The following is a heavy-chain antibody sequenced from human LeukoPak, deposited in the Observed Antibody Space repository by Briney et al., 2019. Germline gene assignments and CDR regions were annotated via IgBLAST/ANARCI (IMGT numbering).Heavy chain of an antibody. CDR3: ATLRAKVVTNDAFDI. CDR1: GGTFSSYA. D-gene: IGHD4-23*01. J-gene: IGHJ3*02. Sequence: SVKVSCKASGGTFSSYAISWVRQAPGQGLEWMGGIIPIFGTANYAQKFQGRVTITADKSTSTAYMELSSLRAEDTAVYYCATLRAKVVTNDAFDIWGQGTMVTVSS. V-gene: IGHV1-69*06. CDR2: IIPIFGTA.